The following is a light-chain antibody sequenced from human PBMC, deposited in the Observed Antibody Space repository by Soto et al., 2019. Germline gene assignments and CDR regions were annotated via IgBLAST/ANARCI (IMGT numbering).Light chain of an antibody. J-gene: IGLJ2*01. CDR3: SSYTSSSFVV. CDR1: SSDVGGYNY. V-gene: IGLV2-14*01. Sequence: ALTQPASVSGSPGQAITISCTGTSSDVGGYNYVSWYQQHPGKAPKLMIYDVSNRPSGVSNRFSGSKSGNTASLTISGLQAEDEADYYCSSYTSSSFVVFGGGTKLTVL. CDR2: DVS.